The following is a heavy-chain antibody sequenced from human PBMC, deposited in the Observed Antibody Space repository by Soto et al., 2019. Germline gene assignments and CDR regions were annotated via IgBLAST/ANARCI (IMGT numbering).Heavy chain of an antibody. CDR1: GFTFSSYW. V-gene: IGHV3-7*01. J-gene: IGHJ4*02. CDR3: ARDFIGHIVVVTAILDY. D-gene: IGHD2-21*02. CDR2: IKQDGSEK. Sequence: LRLSCAASGFTFSSYWMSWVRQAPGKGLEWVANIKQDGSEKYYVDSVKGRFTISRDNAKNSLYLQMNSLRAEDTAVYYCARDFIGHIVVVTAILDYWGQGTLVTVSS.